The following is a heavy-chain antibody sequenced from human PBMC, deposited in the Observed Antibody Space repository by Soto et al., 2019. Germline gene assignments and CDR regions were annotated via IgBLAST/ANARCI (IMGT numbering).Heavy chain of an antibody. CDR2: IWYDGSNK. J-gene: IGHJ5*02. D-gene: IGHD4-17*01. CDR3: ARDSVNGADNWFDP. Sequence: GGSLRLSCAASGFTFSSYGMHWVRQAPGKGLEWVAVIWYDGSNKYYADSVKGRFTISRDNSKNTLYLQMNSLRAEDTAVYYCARDSVNGADNWFDPWGQGTLVTVSS. CDR1: GFTFSSYG. V-gene: IGHV3-33*01.